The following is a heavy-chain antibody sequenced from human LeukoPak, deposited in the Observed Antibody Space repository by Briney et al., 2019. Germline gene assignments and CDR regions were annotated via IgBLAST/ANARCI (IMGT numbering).Heavy chain of an antibody. Sequence: RASVKVSCKASGGTFSSYAISWVRQAPGQGLEWMGGIIPIFGTANYAQKFQGRVTITADESTSTAYMELSSLRSEDTAVYYCAGTYYYGSGSYYNLVYWGQGTLVTVSS. CDR2: IIPIFGTA. V-gene: IGHV1-69*13. CDR1: GGTFSSYA. CDR3: AGTYYYGSGSYYNLVY. D-gene: IGHD3-10*01. J-gene: IGHJ4*02.